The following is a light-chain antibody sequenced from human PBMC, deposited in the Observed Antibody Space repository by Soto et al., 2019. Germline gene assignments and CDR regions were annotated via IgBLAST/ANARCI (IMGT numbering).Light chain of an antibody. V-gene: IGKV3-11*01. Sequence: EIVLTQSTATLSLSPGERATLSCRASQSVSSYLAWYQQKPSQAPRLLIYDASNRATGIPARFSGSGSGTDFTLTISSLEPEDFAFYYCQQRSNWSWTFVQGTKVEIK. CDR3: QQRSNWSWT. CDR1: QSVSSY. CDR2: DAS. J-gene: IGKJ1*01.